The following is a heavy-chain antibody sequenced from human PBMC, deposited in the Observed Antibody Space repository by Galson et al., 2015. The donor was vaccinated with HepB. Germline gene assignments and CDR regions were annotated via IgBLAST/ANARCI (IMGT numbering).Heavy chain of an antibody. D-gene: IGHD3-10*01. Sequence: CTASGGTFSSYAISWVRQAPGQGLEWMGGIIPIFGTANYAQKFQGRVTITADESTSTAYMELSSLRSEDTAVYYCARPHSNHYYGSGSYYNTPMDVWGQGTTVTVSS. CDR2: IIPIFGTA. CDR1: GGTFSSYA. CDR3: ARPHSNHYYGSGSYYNTPMDV. J-gene: IGHJ6*02. V-gene: IGHV1-69*01.